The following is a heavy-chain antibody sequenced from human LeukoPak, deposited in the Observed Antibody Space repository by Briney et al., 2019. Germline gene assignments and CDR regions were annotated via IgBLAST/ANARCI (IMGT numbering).Heavy chain of an antibody. CDR1: GFTVTTNS. D-gene: IGHD6-19*01. J-gene: IGHJ4*02. V-gene: IGHV3-66*01. Sequence: GGSLRLPCAVSGFTVTTNSMSWVRQAPGKGLKWVSVIYSGGSTYYADSVKGRFTISRDYSKNTLYLQMNSLRAEGTAVYYCARDPGGWGNFDYWGQGTLVTVSS. CDR3: ARDPGGWGNFDY. CDR2: IYSGGST.